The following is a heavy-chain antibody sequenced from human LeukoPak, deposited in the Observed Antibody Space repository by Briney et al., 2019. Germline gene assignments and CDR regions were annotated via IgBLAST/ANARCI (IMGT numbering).Heavy chain of an antibody. CDR3: AGVYGSRTDD. CDR2: IYHSGST. V-gene: IGHV4-4*02. CDR1: GGSIGSSNW. D-gene: IGHD3-10*01. Sequence: PSGTLSLTCVVSGGSIGSSNWWSWVRQPPGKGLQWIGEIYHSGSTNYNPSLRSRLTISLDTSKNQFSLRLRSVTVADTAVYYRAGVYGSRTDDWGQGALVIVSS. J-gene: IGHJ1*01.